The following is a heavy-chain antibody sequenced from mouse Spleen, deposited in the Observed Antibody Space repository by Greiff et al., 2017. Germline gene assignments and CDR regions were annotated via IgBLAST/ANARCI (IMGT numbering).Heavy chain of an antibody. J-gene: IGHJ2*01. Sequence: LQQPGSELVRPGASVKLSCKASGYTFTSYWMHWVKQRPGQGLAWIGNIYPGSGSTNYDEKFKSKATLTVDTSSSTAYMQLGSLTSEDSAVYYCTRSRTTVVATDYWGQGTTLTVSS. CDR1: GYTFTSYW. V-gene: IGHV1S22*01. CDR2: IYPGSGST. D-gene: IGHD1-1*01. CDR3: TRSRTTVVATDY.